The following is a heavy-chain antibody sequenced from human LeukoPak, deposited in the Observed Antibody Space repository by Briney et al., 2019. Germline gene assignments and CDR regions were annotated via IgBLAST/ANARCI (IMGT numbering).Heavy chain of an antibody. CDR3: AKASAMIVVVSKHFDY. CDR2: ISGSGGSA. CDR1: GFTFSSYA. J-gene: IGHJ4*02. V-gene: IGHV3-23*01. Sequence: HPGGSLRLSCAASGFTFSSYAMSWVRQAPGKGLEWVSAISGSGGSAYYADSVKGRFTISRDNSKNTLYLQMNSLRAKDTAVYYCAKASAMIVVVSKHFDYWGQGTLVTVSS. D-gene: IGHD3-22*01.